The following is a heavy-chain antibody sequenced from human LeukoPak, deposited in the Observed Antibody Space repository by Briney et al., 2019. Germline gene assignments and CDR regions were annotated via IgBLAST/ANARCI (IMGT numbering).Heavy chain of an antibody. V-gene: IGHV1-69*05. CDR1: GGTLSSHA. CDR3: ASGLQYQLLKALGYYYMDV. Sequence: ASVKVSCKASGGTLSSHAIPWVRQAAGQGREWMGGIIPIPGTANYAHMFQGRVTITTVESTSTAFMELSSLTSDDTAVYYCASGLQYQLLKALGYYYMDVWGEGTTVTVSS. CDR2: IIPIPGTA. J-gene: IGHJ6*03. D-gene: IGHD2-2*01.